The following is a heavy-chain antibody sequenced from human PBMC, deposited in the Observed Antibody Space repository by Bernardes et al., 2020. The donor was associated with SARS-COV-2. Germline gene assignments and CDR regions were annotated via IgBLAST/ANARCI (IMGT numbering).Heavy chain of an antibody. V-gene: IGHV3-30*18. D-gene: IGHD3-10*01. CDR1: GFTFSSYG. Sequence: GGSLRLSCAASGFTFSSYGMHWVRQAPGKGLEWVAVISDDGSVKYFEDSVKGRFSISRDNSKNTLFLQMNSLRHDDTAVYYCAKGAFGGVLSQFDYWGQGTLVTVSS. CDR2: ISDDGSVK. CDR3: AKGAFGGVLSQFDY. J-gene: IGHJ4*02.